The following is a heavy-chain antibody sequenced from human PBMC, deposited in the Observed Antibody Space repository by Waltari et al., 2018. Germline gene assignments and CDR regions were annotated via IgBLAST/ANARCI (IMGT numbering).Heavy chain of an antibody. J-gene: IGHJ4*02. Sequence: EVQLVESGGGLVQPGGSLRLSCAASGFTFSRYWMVWVRQAPGNVLEGVAKIKEVGGEKYYVVSVKGRFASSRDKADNSLYLQMNSLRAEDTAVYYCVRDGMRGGDFDYWGQGTLVTVSS. CDR3: VRDGMRGGDFDY. CDR2: IKEVGGEK. CDR1: GFTFSRYW. D-gene: IGHD3-10*01. V-gene: IGHV3-7*01.